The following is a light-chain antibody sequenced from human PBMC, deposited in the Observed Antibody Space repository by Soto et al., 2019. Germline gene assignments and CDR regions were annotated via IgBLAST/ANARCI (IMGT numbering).Light chain of an antibody. CDR3: QQSYRKYT. J-gene: IGKJ2*01. V-gene: IGKV1-39*01. CDR2: AAS. Sequence: DIQMTQSPSSLSASVGDRVTITCRASQSISSYLNWYQQKPGKAPKLLIYAASSLQSGVPSRFSGSGSGTDFTLTISSLQPEDFATYYCQQSYRKYTFGQGTKLEIK. CDR1: QSISSY.